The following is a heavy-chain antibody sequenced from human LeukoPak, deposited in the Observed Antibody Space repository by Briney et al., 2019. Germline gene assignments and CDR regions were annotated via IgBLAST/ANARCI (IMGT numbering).Heavy chain of an antibody. CDR2: INKDGSEI. D-gene: IGHD3-22*01. V-gene: IGHV3-7*01. CDR1: GFPLKNSW. Sequence: GVSLRLSCAASGFPLKNSWMSWVRQSPGQGLEWGAHINKDGSEIYSVDSVRGRFTISSDSATISLSLQIKSLSPGDTALYYCARDQGSMIVVRTTVCYFDLWGRGTLVTVSS. CDR3: ARDQGSMIVVRTTVCYFDL. J-gene: IGHJ2*01.